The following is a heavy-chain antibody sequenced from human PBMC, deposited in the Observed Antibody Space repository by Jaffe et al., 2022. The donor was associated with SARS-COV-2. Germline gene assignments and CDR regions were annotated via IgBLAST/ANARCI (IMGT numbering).Heavy chain of an antibody. Sequence: QVQLVESGGGVVQPGRSLRLSCAASGFTFNSYAMYWVRQAPGKGLEWVAGISPDGFNKHYADSVKGRFTISRDKSKSALYLQMNSLTTEDTAVYFCARGDSGTYYGYFDSWGQGTLVTVSS. CDR3: ARGDSGTYYGYFDS. J-gene: IGHJ4*02. D-gene: IGHD1-26*01. CDR2: ISPDGFNK. V-gene: IGHV3-30*04. CDR1: GFTFNSYA.